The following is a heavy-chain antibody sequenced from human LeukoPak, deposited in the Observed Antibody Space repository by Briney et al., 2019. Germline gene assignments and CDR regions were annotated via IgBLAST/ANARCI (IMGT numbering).Heavy chain of an antibody. V-gene: IGHV3-64D*09. CDR1: GFTFSSYA. Sequence: GGSLRLSCSASGFTFSSYAMHWVRQAPGKGLEYVSAISSNGGSTYYADSVKGRFTISRDNSKNTLYLQMSSLRAEDTAVYYCATSLVDCSGGSCYGNWFDPWGQGTLVTVSS. CDR3: ATSLVDCSGGSCYGNWFDP. D-gene: IGHD2-15*01. J-gene: IGHJ5*02. CDR2: ISSNGGST.